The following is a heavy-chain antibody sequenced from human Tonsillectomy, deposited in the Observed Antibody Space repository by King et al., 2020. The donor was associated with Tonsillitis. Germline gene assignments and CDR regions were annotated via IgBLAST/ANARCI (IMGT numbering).Heavy chain of an antibody. D-gene: IGHD5-18*01. CDR1: GGPIRSSSYY. J-gene: IGHJ4*02. Sequence: QLQESGPGLVKPSETLSLPCTVSGGPIRSSSYYWGWIRQPPGKGLEWIGSIYYSGSTNYNQSLKSRVTISVDTSKNQFSRKLSSVTAADTAVYYCASGYSYGSAYWGQGTLVTVSS. CDR2: IYYSGST. V-gene: IGHV4-39*01. CDR3: ASGYSYGSAY.